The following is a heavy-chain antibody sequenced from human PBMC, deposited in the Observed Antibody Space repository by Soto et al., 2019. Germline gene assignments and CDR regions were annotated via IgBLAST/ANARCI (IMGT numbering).Heavy chain of an antibody. J-gene: IGHJ4*02. D-gene: IGHD4-4*01. CDR2: FDPEDGET. CDR1: GYTLTELS. V-gene: IGHV1-24*01. CDR3: ATDLINGPIMTTHDLFDY. Sequence: ASVKVSCKVSGYTLTELSMHWVRQAPGKGLEWMGGFDPEDGETIYAQKFQGRVTMTEDTSTDTAYMELSSLRSEDTAVYYCATDLINGPIMTTHDLFDYWGQGTLVTVSS.